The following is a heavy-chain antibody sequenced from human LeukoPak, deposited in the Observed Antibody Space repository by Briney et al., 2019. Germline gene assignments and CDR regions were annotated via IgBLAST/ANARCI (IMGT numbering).Heavy chain of an antibody. D-gene: IGHD3-22*01. CDR3: AKEDYYDSSGYYTDYYYYGMDV. CDR2: ISWNSGSI. J-gene: IGHJ6*02. CDR1: GFTFDDYA. Sequence: GRSLRLSCAASGFTFDDYAMHWVRQAPGKGLEWVSGISWNSGSIGYADSVKGRFTISRDNAKNSLYLQMNNLRAEDTALYYCAKEDYYDSSGYYTDYYYYGMDVWGQGTTVTVSS. V-gene: IGHV3-9*01.